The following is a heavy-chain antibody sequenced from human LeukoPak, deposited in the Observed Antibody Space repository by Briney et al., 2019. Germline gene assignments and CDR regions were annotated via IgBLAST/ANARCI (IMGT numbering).Heavy chain of an antibody. CDR3: ARVSASTLGYDY. V-gene: IGHV4-59*01. CDR1: VGSISSYY. Sequence: PSETLSLTCLVTVGSISSYYWSWIRQPPGKGLEWIGYIYYSGSTNYNPSLKSRVTISVDTSKNQFSLKLSSVTAADTAVYYCARVSASTLGYDYWGQGTLVTVS. CDR2: IYYSGST. J-gene: IGHJ4*02. D-gene: IGHD2-2*01.